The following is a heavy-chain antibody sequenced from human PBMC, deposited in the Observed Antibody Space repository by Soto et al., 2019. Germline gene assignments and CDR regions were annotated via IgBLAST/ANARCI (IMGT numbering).Heavy chain of an antibody. J-gene: IGHJ4*02. CDR1: GGSISTYY. CDR3: ARRVAAAAFDY. Sequence: QVQLQESGPGLVKPSETLSLTCTVSGGSISTYYWSWIRQPPGKGLEWIGYIYYSGSTNCNPSLKSRVTISVDTSKNQFSLKLSSVTAADTAVYYCARRVAAAAFDYWGQGTLVTVSS. V-gene: IGHV4-59*08. D-gene: IGHD6-13*01. CDR2: IYYSGST.